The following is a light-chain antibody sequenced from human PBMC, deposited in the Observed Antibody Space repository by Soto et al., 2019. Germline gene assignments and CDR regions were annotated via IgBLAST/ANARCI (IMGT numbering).Light chain of an antibody. CDR3: CSDAGSSRV. Sequence: QSALTQPASVSGSPGQSITISCTGTSSDVGSYNLVSWYQQHTGKAPKLMIYEGSKRPSGVSNRFSGSKSGNTASLTISGLQAEDEADYYCCSDAGSSRVFCGGTNHTVL. CDR1: SSDVGSYNL. J-gene: IGLJ3*02. CDR2: EGS. V-gene: IGLV2-23*01.